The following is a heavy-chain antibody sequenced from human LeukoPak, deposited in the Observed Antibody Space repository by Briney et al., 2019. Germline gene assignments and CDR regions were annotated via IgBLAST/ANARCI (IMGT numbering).Heavy chain of an antibody. J-gene: IGHJ5*02. CDR1: GGSISSYY. CDR2: IYYSGST. CDR3: ARDSLTGYNWFDP. Sequence: SETLSLTCTVSGGSISSYYWSWIRQPPGKGLEWIGYIYYSGSTNYNPSLKSRVTISVDTSKNQFSLKLSSVTAADTAVYYCARDSLTGYNWFDPWGQGTLVTVSS. D-gene: IGHD3-9*01. V-gene: IGHV4-59*01.